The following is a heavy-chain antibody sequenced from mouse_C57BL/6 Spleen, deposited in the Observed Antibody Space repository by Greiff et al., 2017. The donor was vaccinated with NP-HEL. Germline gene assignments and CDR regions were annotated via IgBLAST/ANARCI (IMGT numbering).Heavy chain of an antibody. Sequence: ESGPGLVKPSQSLSLTCSVTGYSITSGYYWNWIRQFPGNKLEWMGYISYDGSNNYNPSLKNRISITRDTSKNQFFLKLNSVTTEDTATYYCARADRYYYAMDYWGQGTSVTVSS. D-gene: IGHD2-14*01. CDR3: ARADRYYYAMDY. CDR2: ISYDGSN. V-gene: IGHV3-6*01. CDR1: GYSITSGYY. J-gene: IGHJ4*01.